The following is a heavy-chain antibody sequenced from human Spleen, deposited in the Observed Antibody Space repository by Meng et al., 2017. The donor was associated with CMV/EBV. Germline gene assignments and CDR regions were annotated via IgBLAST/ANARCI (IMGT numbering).Heavy chain of an antibody. V-gene: IGHV1-69*04. Sequence: SVKVSCKASGGTFSSYTISWVRQAPGQGLEWMGRIIPILGIANYAQKFQGRVTITADESTSTAYMELSSLRSDDTAVYYCARDLTTGTHDYWGQGTLVTVSS. CDR3: ARDLTTGTHDY. J-gene: IGHJ4*02. D-gene: IGHD1-1*01. CDR1: GGTFSSYT. CDR2: IIPILGIA.